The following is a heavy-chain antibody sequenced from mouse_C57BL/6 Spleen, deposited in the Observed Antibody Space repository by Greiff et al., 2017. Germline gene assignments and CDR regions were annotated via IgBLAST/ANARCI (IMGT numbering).Heavy chain of an antibody. D-gene: IGHD1-1*01. V-gene: IGHV1-82*01. CDR3: ASSYYYGSRGYFDY. Sequence: QVQLQQSGPELVKPGASVKISCTASGYAFSSSWMNWVQQRPGKGLEWLGRIYPGDGATNYNGKFTGMATLPAYKSSSTAYMQLSRLTSEDSAVYFCASSYYYGSRGYFDYWGQGTTLTVSS. J-gene: IGHJ2*01. CDR1: GYAFSSSW. CDR2: IYPGDGAT.